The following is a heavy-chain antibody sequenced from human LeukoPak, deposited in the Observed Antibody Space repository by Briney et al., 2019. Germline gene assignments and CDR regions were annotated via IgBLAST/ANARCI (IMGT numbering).Heavy chain of an antibody. CDR1: EFTFSGYS. D-gene: IGHD2-15*01. J-gene: IGHJ2*01. CDR2: ISSSSLTI. V-gene: IGHV3-48*04. CDR3: ARDPALSLVTQWYFDL. Sequence: GRTLRLSCAASEFTFSGYSMNWVRQAPGKGLEWVSYISSSSLTIYYGDSVKGRFTISRDNAKNSLYLQMNNLRAEDTAVYYCARDPALSLVTQWYFDLWGRGTLVTVSS.